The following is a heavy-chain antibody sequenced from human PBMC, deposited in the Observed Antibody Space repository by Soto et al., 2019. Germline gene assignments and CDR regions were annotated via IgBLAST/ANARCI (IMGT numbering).Heavy chain of an antibody. J-gene: IGHJ4*02. CDR1: DGSITADGCY. Sequence: SLTYSVSDGSITADGCYWSWISQHPGKGLEWIGFVFYSGSTHYNPSLESRVAMSLARSKNQFSLELRSLTAADTGFYDCAAQPSRGDLLAYLVKGTLVTVS. CDR3: AAQPSRGDLLAY. V-gene: IGHV4-31*03. D-gene: IGHD2-21*02. CDR2: VFYSGST.